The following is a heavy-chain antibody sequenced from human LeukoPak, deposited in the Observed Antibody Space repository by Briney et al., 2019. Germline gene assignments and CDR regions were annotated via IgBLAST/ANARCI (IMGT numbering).Heavy chain of an antibody. CDR3: ARDQSVVVGIAYGMDV. J-gene: IGHJ6*02. CDR2: IWNDGSNK. D-gene: IGHD2-2*01. V-gene: IGHV3-33*01. Sequence: GGSLRLSCAASGFTFSSYGMHWVRQAPGKGLEWVAVIWNDGSNKYYADSVKGRFTISRDNSKNTLYLQMNSLRAEDTAVYYCARDQSVVVGIAYGMDVWGQGTTVTVSS. CDR1: GFTFSSYG.